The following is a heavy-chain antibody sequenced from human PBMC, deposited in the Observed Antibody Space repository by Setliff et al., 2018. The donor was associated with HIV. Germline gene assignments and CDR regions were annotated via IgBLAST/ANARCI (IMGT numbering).Heavy chain of an antibody. CDR3: ALHYVSLREWFDP. Sequence: ASVKVSCKASGYTFTDYFIHWVRQAPGQGLEWMGRINPDNGATNTAQKFQGRVTMTRDTSIRIAYMELSGLRSDDTALYYCALHYVSLREWFDPWGPGTLVTVSS. CDR1: GYTFTDYF. D-gene: IGHD3-10*02. J-gene: IGHJ5*02. CDR2: INPDNGAT. V-gene: IGHV1-2*06.